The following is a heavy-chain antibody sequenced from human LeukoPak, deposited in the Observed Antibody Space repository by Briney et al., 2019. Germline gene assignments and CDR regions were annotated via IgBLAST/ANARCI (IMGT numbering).Heavy chain of an antibody. CDR2: INSDGSSI. D-gene: IGHD3-9*01. CDR3: ARAPRYYDILTGSYYYYGMGV. J-gene: IGHJ6*04. CDR1: GFTFSSYW. Sequence: RGSLRLSCAASGFTFSSYWMHWVRQVPGKGLVWVSRINSDGSSISYADSVKGRFTISRDNAKNTLYLQMNSLRAEDTAVYYCARAPRYYDILTGSYYYYGMGVWGKGTTVTVSS. V-gene: IGHV3-74*01.